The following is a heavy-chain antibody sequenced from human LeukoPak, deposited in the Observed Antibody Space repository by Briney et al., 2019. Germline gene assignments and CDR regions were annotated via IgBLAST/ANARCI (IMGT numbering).Heavy chain of an antibody. CDR2: IYYSGSS. Sequence: PSETLSLTCIVSGGSISSSGYYWSWIRQPPGKGLEWIGYIYYSGSSSYNPALKSRVTISLDTSKNQFSLKLSSVTAADTAIYYCARLYCSRTSCYYSNWGQGTLVTVSS. V-gene: IGHV4-61*08. J-gene: IGHJ4*02. CDR3: ARLYCSRTSCYYSN. CDR1: GGSISSSGYY. D-gene: IGHD2-2*01.